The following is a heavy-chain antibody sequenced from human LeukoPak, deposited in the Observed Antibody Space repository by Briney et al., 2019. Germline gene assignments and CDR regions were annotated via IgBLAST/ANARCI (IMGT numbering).Heavy chain of an antibody. CDR3: GKDYLGAFSCLES. CDR2: IGTSGNT. V-gene: IGHV3-64D*06. D-gene: IGHD2-2*01. Sequence: PGGSLRLSCSASGFIFNYYALHWVRQAPGRGLEHVSVIGTSGNTFCTDSVKGRFIISRDNSKNMVHLQMNSLRPEDTGVYYCGKDYLGAFSCLESWGQGTLVVVSS. CDR1: GFIFNYYA. J-gene: IGHJ4*02.